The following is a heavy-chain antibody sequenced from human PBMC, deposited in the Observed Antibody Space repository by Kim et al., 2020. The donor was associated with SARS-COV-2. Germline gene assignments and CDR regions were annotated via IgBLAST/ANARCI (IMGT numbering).Heavy chain of an antibody. Sequence: SVKVSCKASGGTFSSYAISWVRQAPGQGLEWMGGIIPIFGTANYAQKFQGRVTITADESTSTAYMELSSLRSEDTAVYYCARGGGRYCTGGVCYPPAYYYYYYYMDVWGKGTTVTVSS. CDR3: ARGGGRYCTGGVCYPPAYYYYYYYMDV. CDR1: GGTFSSYA. V-gene: IGHV1-69*13. D-gene: IGHD2-8*02. J-gene: IGHJ6*03. CDR2: IIPIFGTA.